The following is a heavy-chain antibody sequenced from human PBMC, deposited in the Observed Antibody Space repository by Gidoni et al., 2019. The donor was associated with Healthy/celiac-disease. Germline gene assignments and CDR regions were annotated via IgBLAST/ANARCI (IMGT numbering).Heavy chain of an antibody. D-gene: IGHD3-22*01. V-gene: IGHV3-7*03. CDR1: GCTFSSYW. Sequence: EVQLVESGEGLVQPGGPLSLSCAASGCTFSSYWMSWVRQAQGKGLEWVANIKQDGSEKYYVESVKGRFTISRDNAKNSLYLQMNSLRAEDTAVYYCAISSRGSGYYSWGQGTLVTVSS. J-gene: IGHJ4*02. CDR3: AISSRGSGYYS. CDR2: IKQDGSEK.